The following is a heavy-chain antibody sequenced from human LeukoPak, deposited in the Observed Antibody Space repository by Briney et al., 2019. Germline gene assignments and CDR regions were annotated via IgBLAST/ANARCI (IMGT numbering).Heavy chain of an antibody. Sequence: SETLSLTCTVSGYSISSGYYWGWIRQPPGKGLEWIGSIYHSGSTYYNPSLKSRVTISVDTSKNQFSLKLSSVTAADTAVYYCASGLDTEDYWGQGTLVTVSS. D-gene: IGHD2-2*02. CDR1: GYSISSGYY. V-gene: IGHV4-38-2*02. CDR2: IYHSGST. J-gene: IGHJ4*02. CDR3: ASGLDTEDY.